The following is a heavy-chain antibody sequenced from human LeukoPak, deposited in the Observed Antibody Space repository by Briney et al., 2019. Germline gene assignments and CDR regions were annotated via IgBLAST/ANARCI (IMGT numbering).Heavy chain of an antibody. Sequence: SVKVSCKASGYTFTGYYMHWVRQAPGHGLEWMGGIIPFLGTPNYAQKFQGRVTIAADESTTTVSMELSSLRSEDTAFYYCARGGSYSMAIDYWGQGTLVTVSS. D-gene: IGHD1-26*01. J-gene: IGHJ4*02. CDR1: GYTFTGYY. CDR3: ARGGSYSMAIDY. V-gene: IGHV1-69*13. CDR2: IIPFLGTP.